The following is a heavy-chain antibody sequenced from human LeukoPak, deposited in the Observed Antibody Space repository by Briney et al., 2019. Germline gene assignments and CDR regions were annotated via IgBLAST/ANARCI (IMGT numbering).Heavy chain of an antibody. CDR3: AIYFAGAGGRGT. CDR2: IYNGGNT. J-gene: IGHJ4*02. CDR1: GRSISSGDFH. V-gene: IGHV4-31*03. Sequence: KPSESLSLTCTVSGRSISSGDFHWSWIRQHPGMGLEWIGYIYNGGNTYYKPSLKSRVTISVDASNNQFSLKLSSVTAADTAVYYCAIYFAGAGGRGTWGQGTLVTVSS. D-gene: IGHD2/OR15-2a*01.